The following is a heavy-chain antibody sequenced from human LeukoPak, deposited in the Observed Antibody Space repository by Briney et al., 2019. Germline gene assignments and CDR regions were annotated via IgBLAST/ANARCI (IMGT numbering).Heavy chain of an antibody. V-gene: IGHV3-23*01. CDR3: AKDRYSPPSGYYYGMDA. Sequence: GGSLRLSCAASGFTFSSYAMSWVRQAPGKGLEWVSAISGSGGSTYYADSVKGRFTISRDNSKNTLYLQMNSLRAEDTAVYYCAKDRYSPPSGYYYGMDAWGQGTTVTVSS. D-gene: IGHD1-1*01. J-gene: IGHJ6*02. CDR2: ISGSGGST. CDR1: GFTFSSYA.